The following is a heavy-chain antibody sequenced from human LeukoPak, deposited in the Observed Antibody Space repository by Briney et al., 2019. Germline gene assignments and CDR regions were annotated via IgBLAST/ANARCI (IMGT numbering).Heavy chain of an antibody. CDR3: ARDPHRSY. J-gene: IGHJ4*02. Sequence: PGGSLSLFCAASGFTFSSYGVHWVRQARGRGLEWLAVMWYDGSNKYYADSVKGRFNISRDNSKNTLYLQMNSLRAEDTAVYYCARDPHRSYWGQGTLVTVSS. CDR2: MWYDGSNK. V-gene: IGHV3-33*01. CDR1: GFTFSSYG.